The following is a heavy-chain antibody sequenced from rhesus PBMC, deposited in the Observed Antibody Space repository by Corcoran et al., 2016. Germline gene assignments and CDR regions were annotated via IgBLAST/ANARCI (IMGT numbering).Heavy chain of an antibody. CDR2: ISYSGST. Sequence: QLQLQESGPGLVKPSETLSLTCAVSGYSISSGYGWSWIRQPPGKGLEWIGYISYSGSTSSNPSLNSRVTISRDTSKNQFSLKLGSVTAADTAVYYCARASSSRPIDYWGQGVLVTVSS. CDR3: ARASSSRPIDY. J-gene: IGHJ4*01. D-gene: IGHD2-15*01. V-gene: IGHV4-122*02. CDR1: GYSISSGYG.